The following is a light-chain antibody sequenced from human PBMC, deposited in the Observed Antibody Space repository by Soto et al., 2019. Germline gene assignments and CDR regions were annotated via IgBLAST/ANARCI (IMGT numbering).Light chain of an antibody. CDR3: QQYNHRPS. CDR2: GAS. Sequence: EIVMTQSPATLSVSPGERSTLSCRASQSVSNNYLAWYQQKPGQAPRLLIYGASTRATGIPARFSGSGSGTEFTLTISSLQSEDFAVYYCQQYNHRPSFGQGTKVGI. V-gene: IGKV3-15*01. J-gene: IGKJ1*01. CDR1: QSVSNN.